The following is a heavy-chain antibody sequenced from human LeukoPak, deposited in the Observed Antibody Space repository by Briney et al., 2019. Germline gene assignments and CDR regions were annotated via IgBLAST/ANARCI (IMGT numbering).Heavy chain of an antibody. CDR1: GFTFGKYW. CDR3: ARDQYDTWSRRGNFDS. D-gene: IGHD3-3*01. CDR2: IKLDGSEK. V-gene: IGHV3-7*03. J-gene: IGHJ4*02. Sequence: GGSLRLSCVASGFTFGKYWMSWVRQAPGKGLEWVANIKLDGSEKNYVDPVKGRFTISRDNTKNSLYLQMNSLRVEDTAVFYCARDQYDTWSRRGNFDSWGQGTLVIVSS.